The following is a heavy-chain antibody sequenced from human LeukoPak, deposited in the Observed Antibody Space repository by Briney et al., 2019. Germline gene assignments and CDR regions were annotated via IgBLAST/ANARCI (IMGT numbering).Heavy chain of an antibody. CDR2: ISYDGSNK. D-gene: IGHD5-12*01. CDR1: GFTFSSYG. V-gene: IGHV3-30*03. J-gene: IGHJ4*02. CDR3: ARDDVLVAPFDY. Sequence: GGSLRLSCAASGFTFSSYGMHWVRQAPGKGLEWVAVISYDGSNKYYADSVKGRFTISRDNSKNTLYLQMNSLRAEDTAVYYCARDDVLVAPFDYWGQGTLVTVSS.